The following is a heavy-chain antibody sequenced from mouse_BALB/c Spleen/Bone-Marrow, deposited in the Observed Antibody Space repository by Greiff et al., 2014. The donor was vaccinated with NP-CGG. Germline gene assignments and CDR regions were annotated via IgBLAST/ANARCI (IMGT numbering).Heavy chain of an antibody. CDR2: IWSGGST. V-gene: IGHV2-2*02. D-gene: IGHD2-1*01. J-gene: IGHJ2*01. CDR3: ARNGNYYFDY. Sequence: QVQLQQPGPGLVQPSQSLYITCTVSGFSLTSYGVHWVRQSPGKGLEWLGVIWSGGSTDYNAAFISRLSISKDNSKSQVFFKMNSLQANDTAIYYCARNGNYYFDYWGQGTTLTVSS. CDR1: GFSLTSYG.